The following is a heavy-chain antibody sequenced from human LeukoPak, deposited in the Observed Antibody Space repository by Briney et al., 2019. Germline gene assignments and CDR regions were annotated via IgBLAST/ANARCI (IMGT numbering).Heavy chain of an antibody. CDR3: ARVGRFQSASCCIFDY. Sequence: GASVKVSRKASGYTFTSYGISWVRQAPGQGLEWMGWISAYNGNTNYAQKLQGRVTMTTDTSTSTAYMELRSLRSDDTAVYYCARVGRFQSASCCIFDYWGQGTLVTVSS. V-gene: IGHV1-18*01. CDR1: GYTFTSYG. CDR2: ISAYNGNT. D-gene: IGHD2-2*01. J-gene: IGHJ4*02.